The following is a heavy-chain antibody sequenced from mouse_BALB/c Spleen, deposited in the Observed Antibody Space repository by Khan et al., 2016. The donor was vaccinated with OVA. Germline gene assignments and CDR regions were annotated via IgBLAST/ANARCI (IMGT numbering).Heavy chain of an antibody. D-gene: IGHD3-1*01. CDR2: IFPGGGYT. J-gene: IGHJ2*01. CDR1: GYTFTNYW. V-gene: IGHV1-63*02. Sequence: QVQLQQSGAELVRPGTSVKMSCKAAGYTFTNYWIGWVKQRPGHGLEWIGDIFPGGGYTNYDEKFKGKATLTADTSSNTAYMTLSSLTSEDSAIYYCERRGAARATWDYFDSWGQGTTLTVSS. CDR3: ERRGAARATWDYFDS.